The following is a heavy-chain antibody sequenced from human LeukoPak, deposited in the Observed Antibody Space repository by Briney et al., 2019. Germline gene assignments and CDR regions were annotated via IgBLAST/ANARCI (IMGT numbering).Heavy chain of an antibody. CDR1: GFTFSSYA. J-gene: IGHJ4*02. V-gene: IGHV3-23*01. CDR3: AKVAQVAVAGVGSLDY. Sequence: QPGGSLRLSCAASGFTFSSYAMSWVRQAPGKGLEWVSAISGSGGSTYYADSAKGRFTISRDSSKNTLYLQMNSLRAEDTAVYYCAKVAQVAVAGVGSLDYWGQGTLVTVSS. CDR2: ISGSGGST. D-gene: IGHD6-19*01.